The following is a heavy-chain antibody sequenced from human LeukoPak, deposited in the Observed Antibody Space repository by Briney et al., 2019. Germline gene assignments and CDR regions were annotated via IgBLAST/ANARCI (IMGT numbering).Heavy chain of an antibody. CDR3: AKVGGSYAMVSYYYYYMDV. CDR1: GFTFSSYG. Sequence: PGGSLRLSCAASGFTFSSYGMHWVRQAPGKGLEWVAFIRYDGSNKYYADSVKGRFTISRDNSKNTLYLQMNSLRAEDTAVYYCAKVGGSYAMVSYYYYYMDVWGKGTTVTISS. D-gene: IGHD2-8*01. V-gene: IGHV3-30*02. J-gene: IGHJ6*03. CDR2: IRYDGSNK.